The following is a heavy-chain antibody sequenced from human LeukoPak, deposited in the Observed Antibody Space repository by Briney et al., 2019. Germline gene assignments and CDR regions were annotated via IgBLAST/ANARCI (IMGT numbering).Heavy chain of an antibody. CDR2: IWYDGSNK. V-gene: IGHV3-33*01. Sequence: GGSLILSCAASGFHFSTYGMHWVRQAPGKGLEWVGVIWYDGSNKIYAESVKGRFTISRDNSKNTLYLQMNSLRAEDTAVYYCARDRSWGSQCYFDYWGQGTLVTVSS. D-gene: IGHD7-27*01. J-gene: IGHJ4*02. CDR3: ARDRSWGSQCYFDY. CDR1: GFHFSTYG.